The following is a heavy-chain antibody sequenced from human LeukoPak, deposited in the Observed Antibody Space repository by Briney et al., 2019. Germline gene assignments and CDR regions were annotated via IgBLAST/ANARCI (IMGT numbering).Heavy chain of an antibody. J-gene: IGHJ4*02. V-gene: IGHV3-66*01. Sequence: GGSLRLSCAASGFTVSTHYISWVRQAPGKGLEWVSAMYSGGSTYSADSVKGRFTISRDTSKNTLYLEMNTLRAEDTAIYYCATYRQVLLPFESWGQGTLVTVSS. CDR3: ATYRQVLLPFES. D-gene: IGHD2-8*02. CDR2: MYSGGST. CDR1: GFTVSTHY.